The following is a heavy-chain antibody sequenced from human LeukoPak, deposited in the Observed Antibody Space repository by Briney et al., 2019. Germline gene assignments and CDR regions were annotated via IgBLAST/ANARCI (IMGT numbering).Heavy chain of an antibody. V-gene: IGHV3-23*01. CDR1: GFTFSSYA. Sequence: GGSLRLSCAASGFTFSSYAMSWVRQAPGKGLEWVSAISGSGGSTYYADSVKGRFTISRDNSKNTLYLQMNSLRAEDTAVYYCAKDKVPSYSCDPNSFDYWGQGTLVTVSS. J-gene: IGHJ4*02. D-gene: IGHD5-18*01. CDR2: ISGSGGST. CDR3: AKDKVPSYSCDPNSFDY.